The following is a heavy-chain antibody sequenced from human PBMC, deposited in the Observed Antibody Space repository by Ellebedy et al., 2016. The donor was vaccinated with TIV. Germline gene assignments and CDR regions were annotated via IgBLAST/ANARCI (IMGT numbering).Heavy chain of an antibody. Sequence: SVKVSXXASGGTFSSYAISWVRQAPGQGLEWMGGIIPIFGTANYAQKFQGRVTITADESTSTAYMELSSLRSEDTAVYYCARGATHRVSPTHVVEQWLVLFDYWGQGTLVTVSS. V-gene: IGHV1-69*13. J-gene: IGHJ4*02. D-gene: IGHD6-19*01. CDR1: GGTFSSYA. CDR3: ARGATHRVSPTHVVEQWLVLFDY. CDR2: IIPIFGTA.